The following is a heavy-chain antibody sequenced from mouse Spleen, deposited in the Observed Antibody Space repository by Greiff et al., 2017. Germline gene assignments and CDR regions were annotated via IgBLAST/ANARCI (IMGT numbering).Heavy chain of an antibody. CDR1: GYTFTSYS. D-gene: IGHD2-1*01. V-gene: IGHV1-4*01. J-gene: IGHJ2*01. CDR3: GSYSFDY. Sequence: QVQLQQSGAELVRPGASVKLSCKASGYTFTSYSMHWVKQRPGQGLEWIGYINPSSGYTNYNQKFKDKATLTADKSSSTAYMQLSSLTSEDSAVYYCGSYSFDYWGQGTTLTVSS. CDR2: INPSSGYT.